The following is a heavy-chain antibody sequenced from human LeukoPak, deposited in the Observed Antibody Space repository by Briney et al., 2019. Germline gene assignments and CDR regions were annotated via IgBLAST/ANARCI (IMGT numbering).Heavy chain of an antibody. Sequence: SETLSLTCTVSGGSISSYYWSWIRQPPGKGLEWIGYIYYSGSTNYNPSLKSRVTILVDTSENQFSLKLTSVTAADTAVYYCARHVGVPSGYAADAFDIWGRGTMVTVSS. CDR2: IYYSGST. J-gene: IGHJ3*02. CDR1: GGSISSYY. D-gene: IGHD3-22*01. CDR3: ARHVGVPSGYAADAFDI. V-gene: IGHV4-59*08.